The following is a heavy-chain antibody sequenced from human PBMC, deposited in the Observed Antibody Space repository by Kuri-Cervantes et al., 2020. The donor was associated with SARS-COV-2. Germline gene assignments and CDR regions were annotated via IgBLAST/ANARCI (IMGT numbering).Heavy chain of an antibody. CDR3: ARDRWDDYIDY. CDR1: GGSFSGYY. Sequence: GSLRLSCAVYGGSFSGYYWSWIRQPPGKGLEWIGEINHSGSTNYNPSLKSRVTISVDTSKNQFSLKLSSVTAADTAVYYCARDRWDDYIDYWGQGTPVTVSS. V-gene: IGHV4-34*01. D-gene: IGHD1-26*01. CDR2: INHSGST. J-gene: IGHJ4*02.